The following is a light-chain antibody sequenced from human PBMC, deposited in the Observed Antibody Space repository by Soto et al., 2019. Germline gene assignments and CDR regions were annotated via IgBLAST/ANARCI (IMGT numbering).Light chain of an antibody. CDR1: QSVRSTY. CDR2: GAS. CDR3: QQYGSSPIT. V-gene: IGKV3-20*01. J-gene: IGKJ5*01. Sequence: EIVLTQSPGTLSLSPGERATLSCRASQSVRSTYLAWYQQQPGQAPRLLIYGASSRATGIPDRVSGSGSGTDFTLTISRLEPEDFAVYYCQQYGSSPITFGQGTRLEIK.